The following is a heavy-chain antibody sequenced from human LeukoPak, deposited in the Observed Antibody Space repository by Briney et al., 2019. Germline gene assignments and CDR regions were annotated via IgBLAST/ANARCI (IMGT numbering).Heavy chain of an antibody. J-gene: IGHJ3*02. Sequence: GSLRLSCAASGFTFSSYSMNWVRQAPGKGLEWVSSISSSSSYIYYADSVKGRFTISRDNAKNSLYLQMNSLRAEDTAVYYCARVATTVAIAFDIWGQGTMVTVSS. CDR1: GFTFSSYS. V-gene: IGHV3-21*01. CDR3: ARVATTVAIAFDI. D-gene: IGHD5-12*01. CDR2: ISSSSSYI.